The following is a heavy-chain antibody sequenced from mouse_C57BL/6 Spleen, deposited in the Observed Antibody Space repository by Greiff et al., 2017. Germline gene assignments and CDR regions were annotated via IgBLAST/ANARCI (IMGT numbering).Heavy chain of an antibody. CDR1: GFTFSSYT. J-gene: IGHJ1*03. Sequence: DVKLVESGGGLVKPGGSLKLSCAASGFTFSSYTMSWVRQTPEKRLEWVATISGGGGNTYYPDSVKGRFTISRDNAKNTLYLQMSSLRSEDTALYYCARHVPAYYGSSYGYFDVWGTGTTVTVSS. D-gene: IGHD1-1*01. CDR3: ARHVPAYYGSSYGYFDV. V-gene: IGHV5-9*01. CDR2: ISGGGGNT.